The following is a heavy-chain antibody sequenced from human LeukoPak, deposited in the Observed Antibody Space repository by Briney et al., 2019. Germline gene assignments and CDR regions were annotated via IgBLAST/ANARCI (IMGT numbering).Heavy chain of an antibody. CDR1: GFTLSNSW. Sequence: GGSLRLSCAASGFTLSNSWMHWVRQAPGKGLVWVSRIDPDGNTDYADAVKGRFTISRDNAKNTLYLQMNSLRAEDTAVYRCARDVRGPHDFWGQGTLVTVSS. CDR2: IDPDGNT. J-gene: IGHJ4*02. D-gene: IGHD2/OR15-2a*01. V-gene: IGHV3-74*01. CDR3: ARDVRGPHDF.